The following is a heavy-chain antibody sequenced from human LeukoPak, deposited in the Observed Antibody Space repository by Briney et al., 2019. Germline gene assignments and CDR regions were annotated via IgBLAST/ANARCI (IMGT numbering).Heavy chain of an antibody. V-gene: IGHV3-23*01. J-gene: IGHJ4*02. D-gene: IGHD3-16*02. Sequence: GGSLRLSCSASGFTFSNYAMHWVRQAPGKGLEWVSAISGSGGSTYYADSVKGRFTISRDNSRNMLFVQMNSLRVEDTAVYYCAKVAGTVRSGSLYYFDYWGQGALVTVSS. CDR1: GFTFSNYA. CDR3: AKVAGTVRSGSLYYFDY. CDR2: ISGSGGST.